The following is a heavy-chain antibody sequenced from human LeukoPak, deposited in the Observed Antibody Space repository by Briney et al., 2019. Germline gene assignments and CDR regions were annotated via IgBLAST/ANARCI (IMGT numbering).Heavy chain of an antibody. CDR3: ARGGEYSSSIGY. V-gene: IGHV4-39*01. CDR2: IYYSGST. Sequence: PSETLSLTCTVSGGSISSYYWGWIRQPPGKGLEWIGSIYYSGSTYYNPSLKSRVTISVDTSKNQFSLKLSSVTAADTAVYYCARGGEYSSSIGYWGQGTLVTVSS. D-gene: IGHD6-6*01. CDR1: GGSISSYY. J-gene: IGHJ4*02.